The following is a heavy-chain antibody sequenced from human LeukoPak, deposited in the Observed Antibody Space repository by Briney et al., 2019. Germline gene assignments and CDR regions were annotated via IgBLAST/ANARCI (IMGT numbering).Heavy chain of an antibody. J-gene: IGHJ4*01. D-gene: IGHD6-19*01. V-gene: IGHV3-66*02. Sequence: PGGSLRLSCAASGFTVSSNYMSWVRQAPGKGLEWVSVIYSGGSTYYADSVKGRFTISRDNSKNTLYLQMNSLRAEDTAVYYCARDATAGYSSGWGHGTLVTVSS. CDR1: GFTVSSNY. CDR3: ARDATAGYSSG. CDR2: IYSGGST.